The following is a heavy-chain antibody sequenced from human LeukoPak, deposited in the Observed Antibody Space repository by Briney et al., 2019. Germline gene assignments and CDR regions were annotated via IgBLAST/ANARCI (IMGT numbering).Heavy chain of an antibody. CDR2: IYSGGST. Sequence: GGSLRLSCAASGFTVSSNYMSWVRQAPGKGLEWVSVIYSGGSTYYADSVKGRFTISRDNSKNTLYLQMNSLRAEDTAVYYCARDAYISSWPHYYYYGMDVWGQGTTVTVSS. V-gene: IGHV3-66*01. CDR1: GFTVSSNY. D-gene: IGHD6-13*01. CDR3: ARDAYISSWPHYYYYGMDV. J-gene: IGHJ6*02.